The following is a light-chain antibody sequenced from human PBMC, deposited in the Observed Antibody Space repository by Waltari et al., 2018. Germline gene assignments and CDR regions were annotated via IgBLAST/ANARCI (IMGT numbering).Light chain of an antibody. CDR3: QTGGHGTWV. CDR1: SGHSSNV. V-gene: IGLV4-69*01. CDR2: VNSDGSH. J-gene: IGLJ3*02. Sequence: QLVLTQSPSASASLGASVRLTCTLSSGHSSNVIAWHQQQPEKGPRDLMRVNSDGSHSKGDEIPDRCSGSSSGAERYLTISSLQSEDEADYYCQTGGHGTWVFGGGTKLTVL.